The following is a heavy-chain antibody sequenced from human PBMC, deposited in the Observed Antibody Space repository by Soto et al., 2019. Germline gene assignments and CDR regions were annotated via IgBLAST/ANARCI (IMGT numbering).Heavy chain of an antibody. CDR1: GYTFTSYG. V-gene: IGHV1-18*01. CDR3: ASHTVTNHYFDY. Sequence: ASVKVSCKASGYTFTSYGISWVRQAPGQGLEWMGWISAYNGNTNYAQKLQGRVTMTTDTYTSTAYMELRSLRSDDTAVYYCASHTVTNHYFDYWGQGTLVTVSS. CDR2: ISAYNGNT. J-gene: IGHJ4*02. D-gene: IGHD4-4*01.